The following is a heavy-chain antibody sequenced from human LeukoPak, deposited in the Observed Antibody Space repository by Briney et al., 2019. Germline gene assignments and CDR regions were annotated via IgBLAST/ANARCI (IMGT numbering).Heavy chain of an antibody. J-gene: IGHJ4*02. CDR1: VFSFSNYW. D-gene: IGHD5-18*01. V-gene: IGHV5-51*01. CDR3: ARRGGGNTGGFYFDY. CDR2: IHPGDSDT. Sequence: GESLKISCKASVFSFSNYWIAWVRQKPGEGLQWMGNIHPGDSDTRYNPSFQGQVTISADKSIKTAYLQWSSLKASDTAIYYCARRGGGNTGGFYFDYWGQGSLVTVSS.